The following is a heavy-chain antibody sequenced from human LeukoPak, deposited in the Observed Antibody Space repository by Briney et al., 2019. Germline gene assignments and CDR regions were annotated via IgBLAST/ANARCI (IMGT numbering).Heavy chain of an antibody. CDR3: TTITVVSHFDY. CDR1: GFSFSSYD. Sequence: GGSLRLSCAASGFSFSSYDMYWVRQAPGKGLEWVAFIRYDGNNKYYADSVKGRFTISRDNSESTLYLQLNSLRAEDTAVYYCTTITVVSHFDYWGPGTLVTVSS. V-gene: IGHV3-30*02. CDR2: IRYDGNNK. J-gene: IGHJ4*02. D-gene: IGHD5-12*01.